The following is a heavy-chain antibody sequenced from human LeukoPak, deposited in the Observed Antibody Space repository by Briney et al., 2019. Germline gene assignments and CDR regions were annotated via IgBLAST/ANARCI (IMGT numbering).Heavy chain of an antibody. Sequence: GGSLRLSCVASGFTFSDYAMNWVRQAPGKGLEWVSTFKAKYNQVYYAESVRGRFTISTDNSKNTVYLQMNSLRAEDTALYYCARSVPDYTRFDYWGQGALVTVSS. V-gene: IGHV3-23*01. CDR3: ARSVPDYTRFDY. D-gene: IGHD4-11*01. J-gene: IGHJ4*02. CDR1: GFTFSDYA. CDR2: FKAKYNQV.